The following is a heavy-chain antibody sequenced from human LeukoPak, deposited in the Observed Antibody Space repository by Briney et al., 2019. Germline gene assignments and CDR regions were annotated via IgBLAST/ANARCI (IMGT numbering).Heavy chain of an antibody. Sequence: PSETLSLTCTVSGGSISSADYYCNWIRQYPGKGLEWIGYIYTSGSTYYNPSLKSRVTISKDTSKNQFSLKLTSVTAADTAVYYCARWVGTIPPYYYGMDVWGQGTTVTVSS. J-gene: IGHJ6*02. CDR1: GGSISSADYY. CDR3: ARWVGTIPPYYYGMDV. V-gene: IGHV4-31*03. CDR2: IYTSGST. D-gene: IGHD5-24*01.